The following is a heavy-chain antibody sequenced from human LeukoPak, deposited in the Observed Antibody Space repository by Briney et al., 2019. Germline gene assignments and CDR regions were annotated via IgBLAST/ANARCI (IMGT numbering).Heavy chain of an antibody. CDR2: ISSSGSTI. V-gene: IGHV3-48*03. Sequence: GGSLRLSCASSGFTFSSYEMNWVRQAPGEGLKWVSYISSSGSTIYYADSVKGRFTISRDNAKNSLYLQMNSLRAEDTAVYYCASITFGGVIAPGNPVNPWGQGTLVTFSS. J-gene: IGHJ5*02. CDR1: GFTFSSYE. D-gene: IGHD3-16*02. CDR3: ASITFGGVIAPGNPVNP.